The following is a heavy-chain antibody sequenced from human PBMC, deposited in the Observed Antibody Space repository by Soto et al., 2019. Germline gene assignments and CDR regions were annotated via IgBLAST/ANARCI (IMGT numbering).Heavy chain of an antibody. CDR3: ARRESRDYYYYMDV. J-gene: IGHJ6*03. CDR2: ISAYNGNT. V-gene: IGHV1-18*01. Sequence: ASVKVSCKASGYTFTSYGISWVRQAPGQGLEWMGWISAYNGNTNYAQKLQGRVTMTTDTSTSTAYMELRSLRSDDTAVYYCARRESRDYYYYMDVWGKGTTVTVSS. CDR1: GYTFTSYG.